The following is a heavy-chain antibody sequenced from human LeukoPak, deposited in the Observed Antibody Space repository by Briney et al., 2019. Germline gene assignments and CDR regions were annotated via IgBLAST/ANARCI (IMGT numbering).Heavy chain of an antibody. Sequence: SVKVSCKASGGTFSSYAISWVRQAPGQGLEWMGRIIPILGIANYAQKFQGRVTMTEDTSTDTAYMELSSLRSEDTAVYYCATDGKLFIVGATRRYYYYGMDVWGQGTTVTVSS. CDR2: IIPILGIA. J-gene: IGHJ6*02. CDR3: ATDGKLFIVGATRRYYYYGMDV. CDR1: GGTFSSYA. D-gene: IGHD1-26*01. V-gene: IGHV1-69*04.